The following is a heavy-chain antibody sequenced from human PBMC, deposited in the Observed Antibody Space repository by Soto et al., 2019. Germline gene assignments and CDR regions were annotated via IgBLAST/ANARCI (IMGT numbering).Heavy chain of an antibody. CDR1: GYSFTNYF. CDR2: INPSDGRT. D-gene: IGHD3-10*01. V-gene: IGHV1-46*01. CDR3: ARGSGSGTYYEH. J-gene: IGHJ4*02. Sequence: ASVKVSCKTSGYSFTNYFLHWVRQAPGQGLEWMGIINPSDGRTRFAQRIQGRVTMTRDTSTGTVFMELSSLRSEDTAVYYCARGSGSGTYYEHWGQGTLVTVSS.